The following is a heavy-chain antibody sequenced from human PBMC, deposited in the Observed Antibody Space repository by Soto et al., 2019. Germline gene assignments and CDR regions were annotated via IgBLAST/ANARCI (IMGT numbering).Heavy chain of an antibody. J-gene: IGHJ4*02. CDR1: GYTFTSYG. D-gene: IGHD2-15*01. V-gene: IGHV1-18*01. CDR2: ISAHNGNT. CDR3: ARDLGGWPDY. Sequence: ASVKVSCKASGYTFTSYGITWVRQAPGQGLEWMGWISAHNGNTDYAQKLQGRVIVTRDTSTSTAYMELSSLRSEDTAVYYCARDLGGWPDYWGQGTLVTVSS.